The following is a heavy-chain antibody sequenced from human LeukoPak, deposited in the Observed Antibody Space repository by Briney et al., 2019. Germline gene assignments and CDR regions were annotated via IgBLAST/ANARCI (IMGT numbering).Heavy chain of an antibody. Sequence: PGGSLRLSCAASGFTFSSYAMSWVRQAPRKGLEWVSAISGSGGSTYYADSVKGRFTISRDNSKNTLYLQMNSLRAEDTAVYYCAKDPHYGDYVYYYYGMDVWGQGTTVTVSS. CDR3: AKDPHYGDYVYYYYGMDV. V-gene: IGHV3-23*01. D-gene: IGHD4-17*01. J-gene: IGHJ6*02. CDR1: GFTFSSYA. CDR2: ISGSGGST.